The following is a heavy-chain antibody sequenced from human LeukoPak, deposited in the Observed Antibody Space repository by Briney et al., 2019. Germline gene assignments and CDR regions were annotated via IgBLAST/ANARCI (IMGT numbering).Heavy chain of an antibody. J-gene: IGHJ4*02. V-gene: IGHV3-30*18. CDR3: AKDRTIVGATELPDDY. CDR2: ISYDGSNK. D-gene: IGHD1-26*01. Sequence: PGRSLRLSCAASGFTFSSYGMHWVRQAPGKGLEWVAVISYDGSNKYYADSVKGRFTISRDNSKNTLYLQMNSLRAEDTAVYYCAKDRTIVGATELPDDYWGQGTLVTVSS. CDR1: GFTFSSYG.